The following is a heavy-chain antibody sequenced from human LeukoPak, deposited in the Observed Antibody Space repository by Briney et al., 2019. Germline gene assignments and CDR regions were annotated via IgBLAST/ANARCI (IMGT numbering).Heavy chain of an antibody. D-gene: IGHD2-2*01. Sequence: ASVKVPCKASGYNFSTSGISWVRQAPGQGLEWMGWISSYNVKADYAQSLRDRVTMTTDKSTSIVFLELRSLRPDDTAVYYCAREVTYCSGTSCSAYDLWGQGALVTVSS. CDR1: GYNFSTSG. J-gene: IGHJ5*02. V-gene: IGHV1-18*01. CDR2: ISSYNVKA. CDR3: AREVTYCSGTSCSAYDL.